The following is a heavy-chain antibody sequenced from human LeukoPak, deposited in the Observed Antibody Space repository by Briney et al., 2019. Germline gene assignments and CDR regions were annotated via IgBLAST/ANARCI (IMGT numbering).Heavy chain of an antibody. J-gene: IGHJ5*02. CDR3: ARDKDYSNYGWFDP. Sequence: ASVKVSCKASGYTFTGYYMHWVRQAPGQGLEWMGRTNPNSGGTNYAQKFQGRVTMTRDTSISTAYMELSRLRSDDTAVYYCARDKDYSNYGWFDPWGQGTLVTVSS. D-gene: IGHD4-11*01. V-gene: IGHV1-2*06. CDR1: GYTFTGYY. CDR2: TNPNSGGT.